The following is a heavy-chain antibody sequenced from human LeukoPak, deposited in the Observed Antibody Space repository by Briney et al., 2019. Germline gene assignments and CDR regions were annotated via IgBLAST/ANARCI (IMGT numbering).Heavy chain of an antibody. Sequence: GGSLTLSCAGSGFTFSSYAMSWVRQAPGQGLEWVSVISDSGDYTSYADSVRGRFTISRDNSRNTLYLQMISLRPEDTAVYYCAKDTSIGKYCTNGICSPFDYWGQGTLVTVSS. V-gene: IGHV3-23*01. CDR1: GFTFSSYA. D-gene: IGHD2-8*01. CDR2: ISDSGDYT. J-gene: IGHJ4*02. CDR3: AKDTSIGKYCTNGICSPFDY.